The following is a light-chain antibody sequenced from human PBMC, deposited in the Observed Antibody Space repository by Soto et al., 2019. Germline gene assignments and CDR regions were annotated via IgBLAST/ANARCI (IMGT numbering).Light chain of an antibody. CDR1: KSNIGSNE. Sequence: QSVLTQPPSASGTPGQRVTISCSGSKSNIGSNEVYWYQQLPGTAPKFLIYADSQRPSGVPDRFSASKSGTSASLTISGLRSEDEAEYYCAVWDDSVFGKILGGGTKLTVL. J-gene: IGLJ2*01. CDR3: AVWDDSVFGKI. CDR2: ADS. V-gene: IGLV1-47*02.